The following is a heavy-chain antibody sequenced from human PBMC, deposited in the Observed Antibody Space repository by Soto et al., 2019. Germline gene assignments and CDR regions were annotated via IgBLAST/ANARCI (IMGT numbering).Heavy chain of an antibody. Sequence: SVKVSCKASGGTLSSYTISWVRQAPGQGLEWMGRIIPILGIANYAQKFQGRVTITADKSTSTAYMELSSLRSEDTAVYYCARAVSGYCSSTSCSYYMDVWGKGTTVTVSS. CDR2: IIPILGIA. CDR1: GGTLSSYT. CDR3: ARAVSGYCSSTSCSYYMDV. D-gene: IGHD2-2*03. J-gene: IGHJ6*03. V-gene: IGHV1-69*02.